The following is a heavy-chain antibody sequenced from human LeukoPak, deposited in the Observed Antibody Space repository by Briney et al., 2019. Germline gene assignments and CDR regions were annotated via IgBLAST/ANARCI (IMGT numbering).Heavy chain of an antibody. J-gene: IGHJ4*02. V-gene: IGHV4-59*01. CDR3: ARVGLEILVD. CDR1: GGSISSYY. D-gene: IGHD2-21*01. Sequence: SETLSLTCTVSGGSISSYYWSWIRQPPGKGLDWIGYIYYSGSTNYNPSLKSRVTISVDTSKNQFSLKLSSVTAADTAVYYCARVGLEILVDWGQGTLVTVSS. CDR2: IYYSGST.